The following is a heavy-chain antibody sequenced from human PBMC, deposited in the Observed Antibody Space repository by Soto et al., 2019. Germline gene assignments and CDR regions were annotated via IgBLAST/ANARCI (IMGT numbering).Heavy chain of an antibody. CDR3: ARQIYDSDTGPNFQYYFDS. J-gene: IGHJ4*02. D-gene: IGHD3-22*01. Sequence: GESLKISGKGSGYSFAGYWITWVRQKPGKGREWMGRIDPSDSQTYYSPSLRGHVTISVTKSITTVFLQWSSLMASDTAMYYCARQIYDSDTGPNFQYYFDSWGQGTPVTVSS. V-gene: IGHV5-10-1*01. CDR1: GYSFAGYW. CDR2: IDPSDSQT.